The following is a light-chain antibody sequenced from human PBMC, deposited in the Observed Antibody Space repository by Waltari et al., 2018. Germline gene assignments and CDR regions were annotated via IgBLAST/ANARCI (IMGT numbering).Light chain of an antibody. CDR3: QKYGSLPAT. V-gene: IGKV3-20*01. CDR2: DAS. CDR1: QSISRF. J-gene: IGKJ1*01. Sequence: EIMFTQSPGTLSLSPGEIATLSCRASQSISRFLAWYQQKPGQAPRLLIYDASSRATGIPDRFSGSGSGTDFSLTISRLEPEDIAVYYCQKYGSLPATFGQGTKVEIK.